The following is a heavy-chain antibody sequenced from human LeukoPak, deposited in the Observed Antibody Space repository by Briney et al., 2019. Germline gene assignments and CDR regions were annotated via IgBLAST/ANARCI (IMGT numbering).Heavy chain of an antibody. CDR3: GNFDF. V-gene: IGHV4-39*01. Sequence: SETLSLTFPVSGGSIRSSRYYWGWIRQPPGKGLEWIGSIYSNGGTYYNPSLRSRVTMSVDTSKNQFSLKLTSVTAAETAVYYCGNFDFWGQGTMVIVSS. J-gene: IGHJ3*01. CDR2: IYSNGGT. CDR1: GGSIRSSRYY.